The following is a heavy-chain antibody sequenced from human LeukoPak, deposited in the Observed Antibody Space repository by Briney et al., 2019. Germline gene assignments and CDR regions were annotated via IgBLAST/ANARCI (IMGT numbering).Heavy chain of an antibody. J-gene: IGHJ5*02. V-gene: IGHV3-15*01. CDR1: GFTFSKAW. D-gene: IGHD6-19*01. CDR2: IKSKTDGGTT. Sequence: GGSLRLSCAASGFTFSKAWMSWVRQAPGKGLEWVGRIKSKTDGGTTDYAAPVKGRFTISRDDSKNTLYLQMNSLKTEDTAVYYCTTGRSGWWEDWFDPWGQGTLVTVSS. CDR3: TTGRSGWWEDWFDP.